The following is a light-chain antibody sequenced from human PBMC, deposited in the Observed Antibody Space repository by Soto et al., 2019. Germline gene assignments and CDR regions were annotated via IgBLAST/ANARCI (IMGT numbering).Light chain of an antibody. Sequence: ETVMTQSPATLSVSPGEGATLSCRASQSVSSNLAWYQQRPGQTPRLLVYGASIRASGMSARFSGSGSGTDFTLPISSLQSEVFALYYCQQYNDWPHTFGGGTKVEIK. CDR1: QSVSSN. CDR2: GAS. J-gene: IGKJ4*01. V-gene: IGKV3-15*01. CDR3: QQYNDWPHT.